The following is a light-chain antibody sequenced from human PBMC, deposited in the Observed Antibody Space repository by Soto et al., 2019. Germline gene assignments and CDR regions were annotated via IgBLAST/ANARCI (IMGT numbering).Light chain of an antibody. V-gene: IGKV3-11*01. CDR3: QQRSTWLWT. CDR1: QSIGTY. J-gene: IGKJ1*01. CDR2: DAS. Sequence: EIVLTQSPATLSLSPGERATLSCRASQSIGTYLAWYQQKPGQAPRLLIYDASNRATGIPARFSGGGSGTDFTLTISSLEPEDFAVYYCQQRSTWLWTFGQGTKVEIK.